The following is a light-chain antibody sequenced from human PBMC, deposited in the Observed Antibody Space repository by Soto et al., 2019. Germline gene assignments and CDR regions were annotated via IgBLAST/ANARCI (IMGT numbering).Light chain of an antibody. Sequence: QLVLTQSLSASASLGASVKLTCTLSSGQTSYAIAWHQQKPEKGPRYLMKLNSDGSHSKGDGIPDRFSGSSSGAERYLTISSLQSEDEADYYCQTWGTGIQIFGGGTKLTVL. J-gene: IGLJ2*01. CDR2: LNSDGSH. CDR1: SGQTSYA. CDR3: QTWGTGIQI. V-gene: IGLV4-69*01.